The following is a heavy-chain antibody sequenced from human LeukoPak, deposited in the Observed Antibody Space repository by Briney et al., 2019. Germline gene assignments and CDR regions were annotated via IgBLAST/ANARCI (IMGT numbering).Heavy chain of an antibody. CDR2: MNPNSGNT. V-gene: IGHV1-8*01. D-gene: IGHD1-1*01. Sequence: GASVKVSCKASGYTFTSYDINWVRQTTGQGLEWMGWMNPNSGNTGYTQKFQGRVTLTTDTSTSTAYMELRSLRSDDTAVYYCARRKGSEVPGNDYWGQGTLVTVSS. J-gene: IGHJ4*02. CDR1: GYTFTSYD. CDR3: ARRKGSEVPGNDY.